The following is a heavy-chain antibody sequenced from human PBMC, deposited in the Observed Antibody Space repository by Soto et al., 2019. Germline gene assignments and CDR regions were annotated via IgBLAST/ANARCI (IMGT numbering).Heavy chain of an antibody. D-gene: IGHD2-15*01. CDR3: ASVETQRYYYGMDV. CDR1: GGTFSSYA. J-gene: IGHJ6*02. V-gene: IGHV1-69*12. Sequence: QVQLVQSGAEVKKPGSSVKVSCKASGGTFSSYAISWVRQAPGQGLEWMGGIIPNFRTADYAQKFQGRVTLTADESKSTAYMELSSLRSEDTSVYYCASVETQRYYYGMDVWGQGTTVTVSS. CDR2: IIPNFRTA.